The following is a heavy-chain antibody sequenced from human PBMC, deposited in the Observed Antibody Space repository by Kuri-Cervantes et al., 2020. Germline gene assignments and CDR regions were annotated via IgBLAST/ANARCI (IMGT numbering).Heavy chain of an antibody. CDR3: ARGDCSGGSCYWGYYYYMDV. V-gene: IGHV1-2*02. D-gene: IGHD2-15*01. Sequence: ASVKVSCKASGYTFTGYYMHWVRQAPGQGLEWMGWINPNSGGTNYAQKFQGRVTMTRNTSISTAYMELSSLRSEDTAVYYCARGDCSGGSCYWGYYYYMDVWGKGTTVTVSS. CDR2: INPNSGGT. J-gene: IGHJ6*03. CDR1: GYTFTGYY.